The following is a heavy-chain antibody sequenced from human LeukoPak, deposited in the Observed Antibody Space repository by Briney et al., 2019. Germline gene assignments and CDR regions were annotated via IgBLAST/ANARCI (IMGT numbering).Heavy chain of an antibody. CDR3: ARDGYNCLDY. J-gene: IGHJ4*02. CDR2: ISSSDNSI. CDR1: GFTFSSYN. V-gene: IGHV3-21*01. Sequence: GGSLRLSCAASGFTFSSYNMNWVRQAPGKGLEWVSSISSSDNSIYYADSVKGRFTISRDNAKNSLYLQMNSLRAEDTAVYYCARDGYNCLDYWGQGTLVTVSS. D-gene: IGHD5-24*01.